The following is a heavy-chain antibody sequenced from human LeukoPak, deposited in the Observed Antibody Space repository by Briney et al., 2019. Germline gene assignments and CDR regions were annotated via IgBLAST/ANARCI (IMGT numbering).Heavy chain of an antibody. J-gene: IGHJ4*02. CDR2: ISAYNGNT. CDR1: GYTFTSYG. CDR3: ARDLSWSKIVGAAHY. V-gene: IGHV1-18*01. Sequence: GASVKVSCKASGYTFTSYGISWVRQAPGQGLEWMGWISAYNGNTNYAQKLQGRVTMTTDTSTSTAYMELRSLRSDDTAMYYCARDLSWSKIVGAAHYWGQGTLVTVSS. D-gene: IGHD1-26*01.